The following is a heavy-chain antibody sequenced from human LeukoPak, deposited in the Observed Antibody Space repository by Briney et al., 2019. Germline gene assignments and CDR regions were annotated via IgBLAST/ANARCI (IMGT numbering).Heavy chain of an antibody. D-gene: IGHD6-19*01. J-gene: IGHJ6*02. V-gene: IGHV1-18*01. CDR3: ASPYSSGRYYYYYGMDV. Sequence: ASVKLSCTSSGYTFTSYGISWVRQAPGQGLEWMGWISAYNGNTNYAQKLQGRVTMTTDTATSTAYMELRSLRSDDAAVYCGASPYSSGRYYYYYGMDVWGQGTTVTVSS. CDR2: ISAYNGNT. CDR1: GYTFTSYG.